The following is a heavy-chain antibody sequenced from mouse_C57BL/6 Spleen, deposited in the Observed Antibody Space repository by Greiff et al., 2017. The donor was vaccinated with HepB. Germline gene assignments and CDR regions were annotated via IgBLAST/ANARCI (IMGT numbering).Heavy chain of an antibody. Sequence: EVQLVESGGDLVKPGGSLKLSCAASGFTFSSYGMSWVRQTPDKRLEWVATISSGGSYTYYPDSVKERFTISRDNAKNTLYLQMSSLKSEDTAMYYCARHGNYDYFDYWGQGTTLTVSS. J-gene: IGHJ2*01. CDR2: ISSGGSYT. CDR1: GFTFSSYG. CDR3: ARHGNYDYFDY. V-gene: IGHV5-6*01. D-gene: IGHD2-1*01.